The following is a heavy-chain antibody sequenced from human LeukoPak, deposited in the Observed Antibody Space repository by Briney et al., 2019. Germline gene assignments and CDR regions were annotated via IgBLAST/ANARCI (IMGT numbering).Heavy chain of an antibody. CDR1: GFTFSSYG. J-gene: IGHJ4*02. CDR3: ARDPGYYDFWSGYYRYYYDSSGYYVY. CDR2: ISYDGSNK. D-gene: IGHD3-22*01. V-gene: IGHV3-30*03. Sequence: PGGSLRLSCAASGFTFSSYGMHWVRQAPGKGLEWVAVISYDGSNKYYADSVKGRFTISRDNSKNTLYLQMNSLRAEDTAVYYCARDPGYYDFWSGYYRYYYDSSGYYVYWGQGTLVTVSS.